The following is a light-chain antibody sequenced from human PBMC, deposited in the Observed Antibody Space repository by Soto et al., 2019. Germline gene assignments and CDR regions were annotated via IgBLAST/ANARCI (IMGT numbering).Light chain of an antibody. CDR2: AAS. V-gene: IGKV1-9*01. J-gene: IGKJ3*01. CDR3: QQVNTYT. CDR1: QGISTY. Sequence: DIQLTQSPSFLSASVGDRVTITCRASQGISTYLAWYQQKPGKAPSLLIYAASTVQSGVPSRFSGSGSGTEFTLTISSLQPEDFATYYCQQVNTYTFGPGTKVNIK.